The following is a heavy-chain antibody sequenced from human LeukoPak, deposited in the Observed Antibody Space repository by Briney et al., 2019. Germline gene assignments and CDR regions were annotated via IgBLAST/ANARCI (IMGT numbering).Heavy chain of an antibody. CDR1: GFTFSSYA. CDR3: AKDRHYYDSSGYWD. J-gene: IGHJ4*02. CDR2: ISGSGGRT. V-gene: IGHV3-23*01. D-gene: IGHD3-22*01. Sequence: GALRLSCAASGFTFSSYAISWVRQAPGKGLEWVSAISGSGGRTYYPDSVKGRFTISRDNSKNTLYLQMNSLRAEDTAVYYCAKDRHYYDSSGYWDWGQGTLVTVSS.